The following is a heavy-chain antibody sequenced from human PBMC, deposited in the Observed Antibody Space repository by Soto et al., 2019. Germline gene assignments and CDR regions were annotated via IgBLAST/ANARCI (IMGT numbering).Heavy chain of an antibody. J-gene: IGHJ4*02. CDR1: GGSITYNSYY. D-gene: IGHD2-21*01. CDR2: IFYTGTT. V-gene: IGHV4-39*02. Sequence: SETLSLTCSVSGGSITYNSYYWGWIRQPPGKGLEWVGGIFYTGTTYYNPSLKDRVSISVDTSKNSFSRNLTSVTAADTAVYFCARLVVVSPVANVWGQGALVTVSS. CDR3: ARLVVVSPVANV.